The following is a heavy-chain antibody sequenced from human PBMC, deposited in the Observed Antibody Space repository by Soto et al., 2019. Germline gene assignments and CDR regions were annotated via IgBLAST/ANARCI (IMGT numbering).Heavy chain of an antibody. V-gene: IGHV5-10-1*01. CDR2: IDPSDSYT. CDR1: GYSFTSYW. CDR3: ARIGFLEWLEPQNYYGMDV. Sequence: PVDSLKVSCKCSGYSFTSYWISWVRQMPGKGMEWMGRIDPSDSYTNYSPSFQGHVTISADKSTSTAYLQWSSLKASDTAMYYCARIGFLEWLEPQNYYGMDVWGQGTTVTVSS. D-gene: IGHD3-3*01. J-gene: IGHJ6*02.